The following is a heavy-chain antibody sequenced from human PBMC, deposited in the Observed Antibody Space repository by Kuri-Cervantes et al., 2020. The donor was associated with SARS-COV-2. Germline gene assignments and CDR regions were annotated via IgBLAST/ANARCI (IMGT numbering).Heavy chain of an antibody. CDR2: IYSGGST. CDR3: AKVKYCSGGSCNSGAFDI. D-gene: IGHD2-15*01. Sequence: GGSLRLSCAASGFTVSSNYMSWVRQAPGKGLEWVSVIYSGGSTYYADSVKGRFTISRHNSKNTLYLQMNSLRAEDTAVYYCAKVKYCSGGSCNSGAFDIWGQGTMVTVSS. J-gene: IGHJ3*02. V-gene: IGHV3-53*01. CDR1: GFTVSSNY.